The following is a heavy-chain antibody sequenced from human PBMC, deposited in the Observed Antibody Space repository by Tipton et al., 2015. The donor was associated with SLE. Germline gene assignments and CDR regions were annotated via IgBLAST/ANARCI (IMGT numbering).Heavy chain of an antibody. CDR3: ASRWGSYYSDSSGYYDWKFDL. Sequence: TLSLTCTVSGGSISSGSYYWSWIRQPAGKGLEWIGRIYTSGSTNYNPSLKSRVTISVDTSKNQFSLKLSSVTAADTAVYYCASRWGSYYSDSSGYYDWKFDLWGRGALVTVSS. CDR2: IYTSGST. D-gene: IGHD3-22*01. V-gene: IGHV4-61*02. J-gene: IGHJ2*01. CDR1: GGSISSGSYY.